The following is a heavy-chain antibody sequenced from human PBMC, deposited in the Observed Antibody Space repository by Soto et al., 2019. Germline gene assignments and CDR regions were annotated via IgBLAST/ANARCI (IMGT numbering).Heavy chain of an antibody. CDR3: ARDFYGGYTYGPGDY. D-gene: IGHD5-18*01. V-gene: IGHV3-7*01. Sequence: GGSRRLSCAASGFMFSAYWMSGGRQAPGKGLEWVANIHGDGGKIYYVDSVKGRFTISRDNAKRSLYLQMNSLRAEDTAVYYCARDFYGGYTYGPGDYWGQGALVTVSX. CDR1: GFMFSAYW. CDR2: IHGDGGKI. J-gene: IGHJ4*02.